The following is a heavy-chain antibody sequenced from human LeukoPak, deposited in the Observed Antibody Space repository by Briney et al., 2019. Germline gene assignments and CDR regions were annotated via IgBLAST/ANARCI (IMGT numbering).Heavy chain of an antibody. CDR1: GYTFTSYY. D-gene: IGHD3-3*01. V-gene: IGHV1-46*01. CDR3: ATSSWSGYYKPSNYYYGMDV. CDR2: INPSGGST. Sequence: ASVKVSFKASGYTFTSYYMHLVRHAPGQGLAWMGIINPSGGSTSYVQKFQGRVTMTRDTSTSTVYMELSSLRSEDTAVYYCATSSWSGYYKPSNYYYGMDVWGQGTTVTVTS. J-gene: IGHJ6*02.